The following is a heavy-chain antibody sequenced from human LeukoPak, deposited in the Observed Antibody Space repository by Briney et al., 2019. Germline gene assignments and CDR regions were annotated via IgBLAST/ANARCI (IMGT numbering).Heavy chain of an antibody. V-gene: IGHV4-39*01. D-gene: IGHD6-13*01. CDR2: IYHTGST. CDR1: GGSINSSSYY. J-gene: IGHJ4*02. Sequence: SETLSLTCIVSGGSINSSSYYWGWIRQPPGKGLEWIGNIYHTGSTFSNPSLKSRVTVSVDTSKNQFSLKLNSVTAADTAVYYCARRLYGSSWRYYWGQGILVTVSS. CDR3: ARRLYGSSWRYY.